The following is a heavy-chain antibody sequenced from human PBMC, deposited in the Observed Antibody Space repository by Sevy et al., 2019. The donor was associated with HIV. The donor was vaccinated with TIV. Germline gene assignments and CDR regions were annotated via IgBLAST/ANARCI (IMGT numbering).Heavy chain of an antibody. CDR1: GFSIADYA. Sequence: GGSLRLSCVASGFSIADYAMHWVRQTPGKGLEWVSGITWNSDTIAYAASVKGRFTISRDNAKNSVYLQMNSLRPEDMALYYCVKDMSPPTTIISNYAFDIWGQGTMVTVSS. D-gene: IGHD3-22*01. V-gene: IGHV3-9*03. CDR2: ITWNSDTI. J-gene: IGHJ3*02. CDR3: VKDMSPPTTIISNYAFDI.